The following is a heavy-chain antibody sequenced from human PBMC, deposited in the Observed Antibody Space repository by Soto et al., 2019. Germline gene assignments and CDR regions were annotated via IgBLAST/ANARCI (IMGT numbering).Heavy chain of an antibody. CDR1: GFTFDNYA. J-gene: IGHJ3*01. D-gene: IGHD2-21*01. CDR3: ARDAPYSRPPDAYDV. V-gene: IGHV3-23*01. Sequence: GGSLRLSCATSGFTFDNYAMTWVRQAPGKGLEWVSTIHISGSRTQYAVSVKDRFTISRDDTRNRLYLQTDSLRAEATALYYCARDAPYSRPPDAYDVWGQGTMVTVSS. CDR2: IHISGSRT.